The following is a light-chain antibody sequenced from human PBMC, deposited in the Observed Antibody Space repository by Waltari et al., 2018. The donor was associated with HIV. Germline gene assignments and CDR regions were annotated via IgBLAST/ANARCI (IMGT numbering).Light chain of an antibody. Sequence: EILLTQSPATLSVSPGERATLSCRSSQSLLHSNGNNYLEWYVQKPGQSPQRLIYLGTSRASGVPDRLSGRGSGTDFTLRISKVAAEDVGVYYCMQSLRSPWTFGQGTKVEI. CDR2: LGT. J-gene: IGKJ1*01. CDR1: QSLLHSNGNNY. CDR3: MQSLRSPWT. V-gene: IGKV2-28*01.